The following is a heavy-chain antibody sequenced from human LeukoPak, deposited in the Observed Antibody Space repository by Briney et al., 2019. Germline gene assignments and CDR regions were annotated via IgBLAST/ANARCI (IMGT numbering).Heavy chain of an antibody. CDR1: GFTFSSYA. V-gene: IGHV3-23*01. CDR2: ISGSGDST. Sequence: GGSLRLSCAASGFTFSSYAMSWVRQAPGKGLEWVSAISGSGDSTYYGDSVKGRFTISRDNSKNTLYLQMNSLRAEDAAVYYCAKTRPLDSSSWSHGDYWGQGTLVTVSS. J-gene: IGHJ4*02. D-gene: IGHD6-13*01. CDR3: AKTRPLDSSSWSHGDY.